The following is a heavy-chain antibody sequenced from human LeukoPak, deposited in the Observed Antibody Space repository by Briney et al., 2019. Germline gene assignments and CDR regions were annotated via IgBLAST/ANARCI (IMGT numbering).Heavy chain of an antibody. J-gene: IGHJ3*02. CDR3: ARGLRFLEWSHQDAFDI. CDR1: GFTFSSYS. Sequence: GGSLRLSCAASGFTFSSYSMNWVRQAPGKGLEWVSSISSSSSYIYYADSVKGRFTISRDNAKNSLYLQMNSLRAEDTAVYYCARGLRFLEWSHQDAFDIWGQGTMVTVSS. CDR2: ISSSSSYI. D-gene: IGHD3-3*01. V-gene: IGHV3-21*01.